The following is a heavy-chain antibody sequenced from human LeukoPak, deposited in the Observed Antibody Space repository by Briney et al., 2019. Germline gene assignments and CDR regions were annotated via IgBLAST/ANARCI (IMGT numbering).Heavy chain of an antibody. CDR2: ISSSSSYI. V-gene: IGHV3-21*01. J-gene: IGHJ4*02. CDR1: GFTLSSYA. D-gene: IGHD3-10*01. CDR3: ARGPYGSGSYSGY. Sequence: GGSLRLSCAASGFTLSSYAMSWVRQAPGKGLEWVSSISSSSSYIYYADSVKGRFTISRDNAKNSLYLQMNSLRAEDTAVYYCARGPYGSGSYSGYWGQGTLVTVSS.